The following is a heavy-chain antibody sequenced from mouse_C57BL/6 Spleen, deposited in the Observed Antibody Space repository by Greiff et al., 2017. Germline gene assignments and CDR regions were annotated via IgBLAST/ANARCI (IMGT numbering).Heavy chain of an antibody. Sequence: QVQLQQSGAELVKPGASVKISCKASGYAFSSYWMNWVKQRPGKGLEWIRQLYPGDGDTNYNGKFKGKATLTADKSSSTAYMQLSSLTSEDSAVYFCARSPGTAWFAYWGQGTLVTVSA. V-gene: IGHV1-80*01. D-gene: IGHD4-1*01. J-gene: IGHJ3*01. CDR1: GYAFSSYW. CDR3: ARSPGTAWFAY. CDR2: LYPGDGDT.